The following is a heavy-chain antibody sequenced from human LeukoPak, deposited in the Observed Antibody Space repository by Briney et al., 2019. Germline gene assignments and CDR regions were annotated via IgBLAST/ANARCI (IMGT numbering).Heavy chain of an antibody. V-gene: IGHV1-18*01. J-gene: IGHJ6*02. D-gene: IGHD2-8*01. CDR2: ISAYNGNT. CDR3: ASVYLYGMDV. CDR1: GYTFTSYG. Sequence: GASVKVSCKASGYTFTSYGISWVRQAPGQGLEWMGWISAYNGNTNYAQKFQGRVTMTRDTPTNTVYMELSSLRTEDTAVYYCASVYLYGMDVWGQGTTVTVSS.